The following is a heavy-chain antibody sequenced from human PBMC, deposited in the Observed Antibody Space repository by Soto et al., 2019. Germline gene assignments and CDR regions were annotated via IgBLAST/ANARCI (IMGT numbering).Heavy chain of an antibody. CDR3: GTTADTAMVTSIDYYYYGMDV. CDR2: ISGSGGST. Sequence: EVQLLESGGGLVQPGGSLGLSCAASGFTFSSYAMSWVRQAPGKGLEWVSAISGSGGSTYYADSVKGRFTISRDNSKNTLYLQMNSLRAEDTAVYYCGTTADTAMVTSIDYYYYGMDVWGQGTTVTVSS. V-gene: IGHV3-23*01. CDR1: GFTFSSYA. J-gene: IGHJ6*02. D-gene: IGHD5-18*01.